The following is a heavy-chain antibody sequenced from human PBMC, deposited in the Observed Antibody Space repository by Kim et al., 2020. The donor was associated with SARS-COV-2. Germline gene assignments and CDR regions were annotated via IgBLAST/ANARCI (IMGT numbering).Heavy chain of an antibody. V-gene: IGHV3-30*18. Sequence: GGSLRLSCAASGFSFSTYGRHWVRQAPGNGLEWVAGVSYDLVTKGYGDSVRGRFTISRDTSKITLYLQMSSLRVEDTAVYYCAKDRRYFDWLDGMDVWGQGTTVTVSS. J-gene: IGHJ6*02. D-gene: IGHD3-9*01. CDR1: GFSFSTYG. CDR3: AKDRRYFDWLDGMDV. CDR2: VSYDLVTK.